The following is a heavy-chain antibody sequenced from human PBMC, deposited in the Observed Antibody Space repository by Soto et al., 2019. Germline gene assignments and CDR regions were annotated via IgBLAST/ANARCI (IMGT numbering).Heavy chain of an antibody. CDR2: TRNKANSYTT. J-gene: IGHJ4*02. V-gene: IGHV3-72*01. D-gene: IGHD2-21*02. CDR1: GFTFSDHY. Sequence: EVQLVESGGGLVQPGGSLRLSCAASGFTFSDHYMDWVRQAPGKGLEWVGRTRNKANSYTTEYAASVKGRFTISRDDSKNSLYLQMNSLKTEDTAVYYCARRLRCGGDCYWEYYFDYWGQGTLVTVSS. CDR3: ARRLRCGGDCYWEYYFDY.